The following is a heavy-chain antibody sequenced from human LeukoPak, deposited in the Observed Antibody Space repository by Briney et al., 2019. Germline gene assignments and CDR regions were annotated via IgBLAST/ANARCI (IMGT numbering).Heavy chain of an antibody. CDR1: GFTFSSYW. J-gene: IGHJ6*03. CDR2: IRQDGSQK. Sequence: GGSLRLSCAASGFTFSSYWMSWVRQAPGKGLEWVATIRQDGSQKYYVDSVKGRFTISRDNAKKSVYLQMNSLRAEDTAVYYCARAYSERYGLGYYCMDVWGKGTTVTISS. CDR3: ARAYSERYGLGYYCMDV. V-gene: IGHV3-7*01. D-gene: IGHD1-26*01.